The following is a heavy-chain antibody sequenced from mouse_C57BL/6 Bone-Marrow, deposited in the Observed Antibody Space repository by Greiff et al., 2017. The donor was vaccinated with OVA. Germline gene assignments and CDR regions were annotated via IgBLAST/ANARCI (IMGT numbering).Heavy chain of an antibody. Sequence: QVQLQQPGAELVKPGASVKLSCKASGYTFTSYWMHWVKQRPGRGLEWIGRIDPNSGGTKYNEKFKSKATLTVEKSSSTAYMKLIRLTSEDSADYYCARPGGYFYFDYWGQGTTLTVSS. CDR1: GYTFTSYW. CDR2: IDPNSGGT. J-gene: IGHJ2*01. CDR3: ARPGGYFYFDY. D-gene: IGHD1-1*02. V-gene: IGHV1-72*01.